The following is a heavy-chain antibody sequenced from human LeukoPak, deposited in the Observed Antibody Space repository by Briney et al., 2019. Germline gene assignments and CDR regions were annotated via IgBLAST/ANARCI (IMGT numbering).Heavy chain of an antibody. Sequence: GGSLRLSCAASGFTFSSYGMSWVRQAPGKGLEWVSAISGSGGSAYYADSVKGRFTISRDNSKNTLYLQMNSLRAEDTAVYYCARRAGAYSHPYDYWGQGTLVTVSS. J-gene: IGHJ4*02. V-gene: IGHV3-23*01. CDR2: ISGSGGSA. CDR1: GFTFSSYG. CDR3: ARRAGAYSHPYDY. D-gene: IGHD4/OR15-4a*01.